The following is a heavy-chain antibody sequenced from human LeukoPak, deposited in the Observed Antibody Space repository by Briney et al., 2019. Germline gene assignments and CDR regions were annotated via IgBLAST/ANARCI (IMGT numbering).Heavy chain of an antibody. CDR1: GVSISTYY. V-gene: IGHV4-34*01. J-gene: IGHJ6*03. D-gene: IGHD6-13*01. CDR3: ARLRYDWDSSGWYGYYYYYYMDV. CDR2: INHSGST. Sequence: SETLSLTCTVSGVSISTYYWSWIRQPPGKGLEWIGEINHSGSTNYNPSLKSRVTISVDTSKNQFSLKLSSVTAADTAVYYCARLRYDWDSSGWYGYYYYYYMDVWGKGTTVTISS.